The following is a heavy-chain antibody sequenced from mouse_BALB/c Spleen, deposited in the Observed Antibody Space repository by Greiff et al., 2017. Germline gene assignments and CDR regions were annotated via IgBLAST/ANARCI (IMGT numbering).Heavy chain of an antibody. Sequence: EVQLVESGGGLVKPGGSLKLSCAASGFTFSSYAMSWVRQTPEKRLEWVASISSGGSTYYPDSVKGRFTISRDNARNILYLQMSSLRSEDTAMYYCARREGLGAMDYWGQGTSVTVSS. CDR3: ARREGLGAMDY. V-gene: IGHV5-6-5*01. CDR2: ISSGGST. CDR1: GFTFSSYA. J-gene: IGHJ4*01.